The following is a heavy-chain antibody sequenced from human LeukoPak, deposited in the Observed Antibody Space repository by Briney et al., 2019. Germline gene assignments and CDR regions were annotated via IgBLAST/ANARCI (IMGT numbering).Heavy chain of an antibody. CDR3: VRQREQGMLYYYFDL. D-gene: IGHD1-26*01. CDR2: TYFRSKWYN. Sequence: SQTLSLTCAVSGDSVSSDNATWNWIGQSPSRGLEWLGRTYFRSKWYNDFAASVRGRITINADTSKNQFSLQLNSVTPEDTAVYYCVRQREQGMLYYYFDLWGRGTLVTVSS. V-gene: IGHV6-1*01. J-gene: IGHJ2*01. CDR1: GDSVSSDNAT.